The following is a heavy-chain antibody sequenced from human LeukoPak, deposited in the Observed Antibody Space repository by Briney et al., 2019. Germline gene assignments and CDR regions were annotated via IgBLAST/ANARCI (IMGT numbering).Heavy chain of an antibody. V-gene: IGHV3-7*01. Sequence: GGSLRLSCAASGFTFSSYWMSWVRQAPGTGLERVANIKQDGSEKYYVDSVKGRFTISRDNAKNSLYLQMNSLRAEDTAVYYCARERAYDYVWGSYRYTGYFDYWGQGTLVTVSS. J-gene: IGHJ4*02. CDR1: GFTFSSYW. CDR3: ARERAYDYVWGSYRYTGYFDY. CDR2: IKQDGSEK. D-gene: IGHD3-16*02.